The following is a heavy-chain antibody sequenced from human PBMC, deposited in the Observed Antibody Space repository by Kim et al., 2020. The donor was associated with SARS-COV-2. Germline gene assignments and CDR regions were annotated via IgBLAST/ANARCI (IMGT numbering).Heavy chain of an antibody. CDR3: ASFNWMATTTDY. Sequence: YYAYSVKGRFTISRDNAKNSLYLQMNSLRDEDTAVYYCASFNWMATTTDYWGQGTLVTVSS. D-gene: IGHD1-1*01. V-gene: IGHV3-48*02. J-gene: IGHJ4*02.